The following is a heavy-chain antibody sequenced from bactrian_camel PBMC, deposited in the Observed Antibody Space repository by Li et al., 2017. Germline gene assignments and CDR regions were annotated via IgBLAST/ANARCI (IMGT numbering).Heavy chain of an antibody. J-gene: IGHJ4*01. D-gene: IGHD2*01. CDR2: IDTDGST. CDR1: GYTYNRYC. CDR3: AAPHRLETLVLPGGSCLG. Sequence: HVQLVESGGGSVKAGGSLTLTCVASGYTYNRYCMGWFRLAPGKEREGVAIIDTDGSTFYADSVAGRFTISQDNSKNTLSLQMNDLKPEDTATYYCAAPHRLETLVLPGGSCLGWAQGTQVTVS. V-gene: IGHV3S1*01.